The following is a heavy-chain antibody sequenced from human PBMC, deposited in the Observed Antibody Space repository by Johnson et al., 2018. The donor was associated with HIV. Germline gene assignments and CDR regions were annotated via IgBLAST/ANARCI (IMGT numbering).Heavy chain of an antibody. CDR1: GFTFSSYA. Sequence: VQLVESGGGLVKPGGSLRVSCAASGFTFSSYAMSWVRQAPGKGLEWVSTISGSGDNTYYADSVKGRFIISRDSSKNTLYLQMNSLRAEDTAVYHCAKGGGSGWSDAFDIWGQGTMVTVS. CDR2: ISGSGDNT. J-gene: IGHJ3*02. D-gene: IGHD6-19*01. V-gene: IGHV3-23*04. CDR3: AKGGGSGWSDAFDI.